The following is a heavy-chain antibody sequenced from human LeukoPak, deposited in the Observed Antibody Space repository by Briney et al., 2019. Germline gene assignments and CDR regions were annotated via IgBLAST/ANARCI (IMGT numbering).Heavy chain of an antibody. CDR2: ISGSGGST. CDR1: GFTFSSYA. V-gene: IGHV3-23*01. D-gene: IGHD6-19*01. CDR3: AKASSSGWYWGDY. J-gene: IGHJ4*02. Sequence: GGSLRLSCAASGFTFSSYAMSWVRQAPGKGLERVSAISGSGGSTYYADSVKGRFTISRDNSKNTLYLQMNSLRAEDTAVYYCAKASSSGWYWGDYWGQGTLVTVSS.